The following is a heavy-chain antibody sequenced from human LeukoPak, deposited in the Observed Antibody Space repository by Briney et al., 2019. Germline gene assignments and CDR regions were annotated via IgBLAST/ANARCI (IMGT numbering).Heavy chain of an antibody. Sequence: PGGSLRLSCAASGSTFSSFGIRWVRQAPDKGLEWVAFIRHDGSNKHYADSVKGRFTISRDDSKNTLYLQMNTLRAEDTAVYYCSKEGAYYFDNWGQGTLVTVSS. CDR1: GSTFSSFG. CDR2: IRHDGSNK. CDR3: SKEGAYYFDN. V-gene: IGHV3-30*02. J-gene: IGHJ4*02.